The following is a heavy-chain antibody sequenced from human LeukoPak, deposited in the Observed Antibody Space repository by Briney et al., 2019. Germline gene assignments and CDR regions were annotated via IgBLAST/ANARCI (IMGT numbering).Heavy chain of an antibody. J-gene: IGHJ6*02. CDR3: ARGRVYSSSWYKSYYGMDV. Sequence: SETLSLTCTVSGGSISSYYWSWIRQPTGKGLEWIGRIYTSGSTNYNPSLKSRVTMSVDTSKNLFSLKLSSVTAADTAVYYCARGRVYSSSWYKSYYGMDVWGQGTTVTVSS. D-gene: IGHD6-13*01. CDR1: GGSISSYY. CDR2: IYTSGST. V-gene: IGHV4-4*07.